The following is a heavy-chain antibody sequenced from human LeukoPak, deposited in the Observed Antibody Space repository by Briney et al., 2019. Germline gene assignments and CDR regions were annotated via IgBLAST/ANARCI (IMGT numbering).Heavy chain of an antibody. D-gene: IGHD6-19*01. Sequence: GGSLRLSCAASGFTFSDYYMSWIRQAPGKGQEWVSYISGNSSYTNYADSVKGRFTISRDNAKNSLYLQMNSLRADDTAVYYCARDEGGYSSGWVDYWGQGTLVTVSS. J-gene: IGHJ4*02. CDR3: ARDEGGYSSGWVDY. CDR1: GFTFSDYY. V-gene: IGHV3-11*05. CDR2: ISGNSSYT.